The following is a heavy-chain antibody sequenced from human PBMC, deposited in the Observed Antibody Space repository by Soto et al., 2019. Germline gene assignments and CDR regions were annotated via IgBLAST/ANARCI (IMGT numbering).Heavy chain of an antibody. CDR3: ARDSRIVARPAMGSVGFDP. J-gene: IGHJ5*02. V-gene: IGHV3-30-3*01. D-gene: IGHD2-2*01. CDR2: ISYDGSNK. Sequence: GGSLRLSCAASGFTFSSYAMHWVRQAPGKGLKWVAVISYDGSNKYYAVSVKGRFTISRDNAKSSLYLQMDSLRAEDMAVYYCARDSRIVARPAMGSVGFDPWGQGTLVTVSS. CDR1: GFTFSSYA.